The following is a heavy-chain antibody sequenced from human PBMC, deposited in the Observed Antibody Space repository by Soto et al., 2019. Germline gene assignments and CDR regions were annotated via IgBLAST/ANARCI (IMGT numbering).Heavy chain of an antibody. D-gene: IGHD6-19*01. V-gene: IGHV3-23*01. CDR2: IRGSGDT. CDR1: GFTFGNYD. CDR3: ATIAWSGGRFGGY. Sequence: EVQLLESGGGLIQPGGSLRLSCAASGFTFGNYDMSWVRQAPGEGLEWVSGIRGSGDTYYADSFQGRFIISRDNSENTAYLQMNSLRAEDTAVYYCATIAWSGGRFGGYWGQGTLVTVSS. J-gene: IGHJ4*02.